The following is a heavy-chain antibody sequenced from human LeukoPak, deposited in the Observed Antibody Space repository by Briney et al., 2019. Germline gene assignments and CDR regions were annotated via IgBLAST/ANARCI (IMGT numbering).Heavy chain of an antibody. J-gene: IGHJ4*02. CDR3: ARGGGNSGDY. V-gene: IGHV4-30-4*01. CDR1: GGSISSGDYY. Sequence: SETLSLTCTVSGGSISSGDYYWSWIRQPPGKGLEWIGYIYYSGSTYYNLSLKSRVTISVDTSKNQFSLKLSSVTAADTAVYYCARGGGNSGDYWGQGTLVTVSS. D-gene: IGHD4-23*01. CDR2: IYYSGST.